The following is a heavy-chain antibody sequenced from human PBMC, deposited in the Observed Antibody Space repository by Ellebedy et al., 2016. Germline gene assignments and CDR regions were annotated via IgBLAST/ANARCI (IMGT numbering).Heavy chain of an antibody. D-gene: IGHD5-18*01. V-gene: IGHV3-9*01. Sequence: GGSLRLSCAASGFTFDDYAMHWVRQAPGKGLEWVSGISWNSGSLCSADSVKGRFTISRDNAKNSLYLQMNSLRAEDTALYYCAKDGGGYSYGSGADFDYWGQGTLVTVSS. J-gene: IGHJ4*02. CDR1: GFTFDDYA. CDR2: ISWNSGSL. CDR3: AKDGGGYSYGSGADFDY.